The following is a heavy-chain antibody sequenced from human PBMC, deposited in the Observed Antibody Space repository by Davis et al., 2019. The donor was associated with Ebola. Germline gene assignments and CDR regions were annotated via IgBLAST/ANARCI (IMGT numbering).Heavy chain of an antibody. CDR2: ISAYIGNT. D-gene: IGHD3-10*01. CDR3: AREIITVLRGGPVWSFDT. V-gene: IGHV1-18*04. J-gene: IGHJ5*02. Sequence: AASVKVSCKASGYTFTSYGISWVRQAPGQGLEWMGWISAYIGNTNYAQKLQGRITLTTDTSTTTAYMELRSLRSDDTAVYYCAREIITVLRGGPVWSFDTWGQGTLVIVSS. CDR1: GYTFTSYG.